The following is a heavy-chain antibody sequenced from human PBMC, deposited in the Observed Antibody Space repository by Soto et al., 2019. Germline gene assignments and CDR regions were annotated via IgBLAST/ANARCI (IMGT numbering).Heavy chain of an antibody. V-gene: IGHV4-39*01. Sequence: QLQLQESGPGLVKPSETLSLTCTVSGDSITSNSYFWAWIRQPPGKGLEWIESIYYSGTTYYNPSLKSRVTTSVDRSKNQFSLKLSSVTAADTAVYYCARHFSVDYFDYWGQGALVTVSS. CDR2: IYYSGTT. J-gene: IGHJ4*02. CDR1: GDSITSNSYF. CDR3: ARHFSVDYFDY.